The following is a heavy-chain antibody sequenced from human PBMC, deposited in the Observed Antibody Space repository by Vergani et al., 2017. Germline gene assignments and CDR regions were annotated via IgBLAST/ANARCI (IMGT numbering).Heavy chain of an antibody. V-gene: IGHV1-69*06. Sequence: QVQLVQSGAEVKKPGSLVKVSCKASGGTFSSYAISWVRQAPGQGLEWMGGIIPIFGTANYAQKFQGSVTITADKSTSTAYMELSSLRSEDTAVYYCARDRGSSGLGWFDPWGQGTLVTVSS. J-gene: IGHJ5*02. CDR3: ARDRGSSGLGWFDP. CDR2: IIPIFGTA. D-gene: IGHD6-19*01. CDR1: GGTFSSYA.